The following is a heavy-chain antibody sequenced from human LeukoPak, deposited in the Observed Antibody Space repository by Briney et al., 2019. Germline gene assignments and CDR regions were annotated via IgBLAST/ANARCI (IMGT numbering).Heavy chain of an antibody. J-gene: IGHJ3*02. CDR1: GYTLTSYA. Sequence: ASVKVSCKASGYTLTSYAMNWVRQAPGQGLEWMGWINTNTGNPTYAQGFTGRFVFSLDTSVSTTYLQISSLKAEDTAVYYCARDSRSPDMVRGAPYAFDIWGQGTMVTVSS. D-gene: IGHD3-10*01. V-gene: IGHV7-4-1*02. CDR2: INTNTGNP. CDR3: ARDSRSPDMVRGAPYAFDI.